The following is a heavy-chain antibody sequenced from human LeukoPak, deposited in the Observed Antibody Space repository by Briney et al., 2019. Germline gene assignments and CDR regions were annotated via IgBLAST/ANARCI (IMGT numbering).Heavy chain of an antibody. CDR2: ISAYNGKT. D-gene: IGHD3-22*01. CDR1: GYTFTSCG. V-gene: IGHV1-18*01. Sequence: ASVKVSCKASGYTFTSCGITWVRQAPGQGLEWMGWISAYNGKTNYAQKVQGRVTMTTDTSTSTAYMELRSLRSDDTAVYYCARCIVVPPYWFDPWGQGTLVTVSS. CDR3: ARCIVVPPYWFDP. J-gene: IGHJ5*02.